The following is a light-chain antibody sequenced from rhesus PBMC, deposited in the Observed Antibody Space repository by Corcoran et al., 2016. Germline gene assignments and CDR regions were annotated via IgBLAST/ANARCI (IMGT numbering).Light chain of an antibody. CDR2: KAS. CDR3: QQHNSYP. Sequence: DIQMTQSPSSLSASVGDTVTITCRASQGISSYVAWYQQKPGKAPKLLIYKASTLQSGVPSRFSGSGFGTEFTLTISSLQPGDFATYYCQQHNSYPFGGGTKVEIK. V-gene: IGKV1-25*01. CDR1: QGISSY. J-gene: IGKJ4*01.